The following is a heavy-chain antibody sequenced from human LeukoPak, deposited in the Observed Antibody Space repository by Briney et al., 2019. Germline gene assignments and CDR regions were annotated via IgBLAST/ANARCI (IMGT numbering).Heavy chain of an antibody. CDR3: ARDLRTVDYGDPRDYFDY. CDR1: GGSISSGGYS. D-gene: IGHD4-17*01. CDR2: IYHSGST. J-gene: IGHJ4*02. Sequence: SETLSLTCAVSGGSISSGGYSWSWIRQPPGKGLEWIGYIYHSGSTNYNPSLKSRVTISVDTSKNQFSLKLSSVTAADTAVYYCARDLRTVDYGDPRDYFDYWGQGTLVPVSS. V-gene: IGHV4-30-2*05.